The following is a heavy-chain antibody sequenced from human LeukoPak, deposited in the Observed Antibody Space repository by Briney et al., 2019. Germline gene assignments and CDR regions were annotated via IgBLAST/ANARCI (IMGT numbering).Heavy chain of an antibody. CDR2: IYYSGST. J-gene: IGHJ4*02. CDR3: VRHPWRMGSRDYNFDD. Sequence: PSETLSLTCTVSGGSISGYYWSWIRQPPGKGLEWIGHIYYSGSTNYNPSLKSRVTISVDTSKNQFSLKMTSVTAADTAVYYCVRHPWRMGSRDYNFDDWGQGTLATVSS. CDR1: GGSISGYY. V-gene: IGHV4-59*08. D-gene: IGHD3-16*01.